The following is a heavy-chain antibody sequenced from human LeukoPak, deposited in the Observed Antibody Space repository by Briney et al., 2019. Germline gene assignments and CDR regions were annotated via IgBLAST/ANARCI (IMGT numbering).Heavy chain of an antibody. CDR2: ISYDGSNK. D-gene: IGHD1-7*01. CDR1: GFPFSSYA. V-gene: IGHV3-30-3*01. CDR3: ARERNWNYGPNWFDP. J-gene: IGHJ5*02. Sequence: SLRLSCAASGFPFSSYAMHWVRQAPGKGLEWVAVISYDGSNKYYADSVKGRFTISRDNSKNTLYLQMNSLRAEDTAVYYCARERNWNYGPNWFDPWGQGTLVTVSS.